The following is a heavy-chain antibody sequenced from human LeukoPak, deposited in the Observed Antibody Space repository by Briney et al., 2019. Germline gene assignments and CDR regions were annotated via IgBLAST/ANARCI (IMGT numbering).Heavy chain of an antibody. CDR1: GYTFTSYG. Sequence: ASVKVSCKASGYTFTSYGISWVLQAPGQGLEWMGWMNPNSGNTGYAQKFQGRVTMTRNTSISTAYMELSSLRSEDTAVYYCARGLGRITIFGVVTRKYNWFDPWGQGTLVTVSS. V-gene: IGHV1-8*02. CDR3: ARGLGRITIFGVVTRKYNWFDP. CDR2: MNPNSGNT. D-gene: IGHD3-3*01. J-gene: IGHJ5*02.